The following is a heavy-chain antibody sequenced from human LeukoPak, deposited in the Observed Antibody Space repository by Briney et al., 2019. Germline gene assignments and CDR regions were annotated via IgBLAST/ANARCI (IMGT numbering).Heavy chain of an antibody. CDR3: ARHLDWFDP. CDR1: GGSISSSSYY. J-gene: IGHJ5*02. V-gene: IGHV4-39*01. Sequence: SETLSLTCTVSGGSISSSSYYWGWIRQPPGKGLEWIGSIYYSGSTYYNPSLKSRVTISVDTSKNQFSLKLSSVTAADTAVYNCARHLDWFDPWGQGTLVTVSS. CDR2: IYYSGST.